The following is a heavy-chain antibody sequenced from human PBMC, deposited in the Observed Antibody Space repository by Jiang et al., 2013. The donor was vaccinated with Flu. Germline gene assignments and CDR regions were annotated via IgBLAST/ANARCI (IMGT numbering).Heavy chain of an antibody. Sequence: SGAEVKKPGSSVKVSCKASGGTFSSYTISWVRQAPGQGLEWMGRIIPILGIANYAQKFQGRVTITADKSTSTAYMELSSLRSEDTAVYYCARDDGYNSRLENWGQGTLVTVSS. V-gene: IGHV1-69*04. CDR2: IIPILGIA. J-gene: IGHJ4*02. CDR1: GGTFSSYT. CDR3: ARDDGYNSRLEN. D-gene: IGHD5-24*01.